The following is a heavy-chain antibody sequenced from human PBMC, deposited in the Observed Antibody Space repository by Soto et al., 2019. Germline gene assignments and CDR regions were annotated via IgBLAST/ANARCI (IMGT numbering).Heavy chain of an antibody. D-gene: IGHD6-13*01. CDR2: IIPIFGTA. Sequence: QVQLVQSGAEVKKPGSSVKVSCKASGGTFSSYAISWVRQAPGQGLEWMGGIIPIFGTANYAQKFQGRVTINADESTSTAYVELSSRRSEDTAVYYCARGPPGSSSWYWYFDLWGRGTLVSVSS. CDR1: GGTFSSYA. V-gene: IGHV1-69*01. CDR3: ARGPPGSSSWYWYFDL. J-gene: IGHJ2*01.